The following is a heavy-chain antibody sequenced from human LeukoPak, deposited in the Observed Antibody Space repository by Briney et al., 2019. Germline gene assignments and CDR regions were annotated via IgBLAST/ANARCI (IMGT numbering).Heavy chain of an antibody. CDR1: GFTFGDYA. J-gene: IGHJ4*02. D-gene: IGHD5-12*01. CDR2: IRSKTYGGTT. Sequence: PGGSLRLSCTASGFTFGDYAMNWVRRAPGKGLEWVGFIRSKTYGGTTAYAASVKGRFTISRDDSKNIAYLQMNSLKTEDTAVYYCSRQIRATTDYFDYWGQGTLVTVSS. CDR3: SRQIRATTDYFDY. V-gene: IGHV3-49*04.